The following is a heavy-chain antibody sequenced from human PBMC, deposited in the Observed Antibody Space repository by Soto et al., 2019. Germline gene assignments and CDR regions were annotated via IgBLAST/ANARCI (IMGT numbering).Heavy chain of an antibody. Sequence: PGGSLRLSCAASGFTFSNACMNWVRQAPGKGLEWVGRIKSKTDGGTTDYAAPVKGRFTISRDDSKNTLYLQMNSLKTEDTAVYYCTTVGGRYYDSSGYYPPGYWGQGTLVTVSS. CDR2: IKSKTDGGTT. CDR1: GFTFSNAC. CDR3: TTVGGRYYDSSGYYPPGY. J-gene: IGHJ4*02. D-gene: IGHD3-22*01. V-gene: IGHV3-15*07.